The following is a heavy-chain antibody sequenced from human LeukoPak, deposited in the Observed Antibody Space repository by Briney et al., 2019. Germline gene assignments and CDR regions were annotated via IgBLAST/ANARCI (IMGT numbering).Heavy chain of an antibody. V-gene: IGHV1-8*03. CDR2: MNPNSGNT. D-gene: IGHD6-19*01. CDR1: GYTFNSYD. CDR3: ARDLSSGWEDYFDY. J-gene: IGHJ4*02. Sequence: ASVKVSCKASGYTFNSYDINWVRQATGQGLEWMGWMNPNSGNTGYAQKFRGRVTITRNTSISTAYMELSSLRSEDTAVYYCARDLSSGWEDYFDYWGQGTLVTVSS.